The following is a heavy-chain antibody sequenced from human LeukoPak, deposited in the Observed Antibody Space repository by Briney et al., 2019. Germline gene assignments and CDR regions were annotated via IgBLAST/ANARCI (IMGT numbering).Heavy chain of an antibody. CDR1: GFTFSSYS. V-gene: IGHV4-59*06. CDR2: IYYSGST. CDR3: ASAPYCSSTSCYEDY. J-gene: IGHJ4*02. Sequence: PGGSLRLSCAASGFTFSSYSMNWVRQAPGKGLEWIGYIYYSGSTYYNPSLKSRVTISVDTSKNQFSLKLSSVTAADTAVYYCASAPYCSSTSCYEDYWGQGTLVTVSS. D-gene: IGHD2-2*01.